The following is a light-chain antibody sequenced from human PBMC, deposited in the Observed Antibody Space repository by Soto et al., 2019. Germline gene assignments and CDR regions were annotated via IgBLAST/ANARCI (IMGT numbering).Light chain of an antibody. CDR3: QQYNNWPPIT. V-gene: IGKV3-15*01. CDR1: QSVSSN. CDR2: GAS. J-gene: IGKJ5*01. Sequence: EVVMTQSPATLSVSPGERATLSCRASQSVSSNLAWYQQKPGQAPRHLIYGASTRATGIPARFSGSGSGTEFSLTISSLQSEDFAVYYCQQYNNWPPITFGQGTRLEIK.